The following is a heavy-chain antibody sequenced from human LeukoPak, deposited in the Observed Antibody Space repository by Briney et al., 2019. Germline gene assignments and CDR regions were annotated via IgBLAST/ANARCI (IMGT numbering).Heavy chain of an antibody. CDR1: GLTFSSYA. CDR2: ISGSGGST. V-gene: IGHV3-23*01. D-gene: IGHD3-10*01. Sequence: PGGSLRLSCAASGLTFSSYAMSWVRQAPGKGLEWVSVISGSGGSTYYADSMKGRFTISRDNSKNTLYLQMNSLRAEDTAVYYCASFGEGWFDPWGQGTLVTVSS. CDR3: ASFGEGWFDP. J-gene: IGHJ5*02.